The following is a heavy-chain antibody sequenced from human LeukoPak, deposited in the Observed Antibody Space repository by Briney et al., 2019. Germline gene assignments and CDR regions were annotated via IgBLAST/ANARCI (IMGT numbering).Heavy chain of an antibody. D-gene: IGHD1-26*01. Sequence: PGGSLRLSCAASGFTFSSYAMSWVRQAPGKGLEWVSAISGSGGSTYYADSVKGRFTISRDNSKNTLYLQMNNLRAEDTAVYYCAKGREAYSGSYTPFDYWGQGALVTVSS. CDR2: ISGSGGST. CDR3: AKGREAYSGSYTPFDY. J-gene: IGHJ4*02. CDR1: GFTFSSYA. V-gene: IGHV3-23*01.